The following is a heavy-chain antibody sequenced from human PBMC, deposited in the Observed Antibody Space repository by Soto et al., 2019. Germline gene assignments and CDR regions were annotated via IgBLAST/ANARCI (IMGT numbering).Heavy chain of an antibody. D-gene: IGHD6-13*01. CDR1: GFTFSSYD. CDR2: IGTAGDT. CDR3: ARYTRGYSSSWYGYYYGMDV. V-gene: IGHV3-13*01. Sequence: LRLSCAASGFTFSSYDMHWVRQATGKGLEWVSAIGTAGDTYYPGSVKGRFTISRENAKNSLYLQMNSLRAEDTAVYYCARYTRGYSSSWYGYYYGMDVWGQGTTVTVSS. J-gene: IGHJ6*02.